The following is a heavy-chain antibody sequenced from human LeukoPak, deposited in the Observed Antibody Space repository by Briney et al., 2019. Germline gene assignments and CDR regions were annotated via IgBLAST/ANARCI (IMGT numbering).Heavy chain of an antibody. CDR3: AKVRGSGWYGIDY. Sequence: GGSLRLSCAASGFTVSGNYMGWVRQAPGKGLEWVSGISGSGGSTYYADSVKGRFTISRDNSKNTLYLQMNSLRAEDTAVYHCAKVRGSGWYGIDYWGQGTLVTVSS. J-gene: IGHJ4*02. CDR2: ISGSGGST. D-gene: IGHD6-19*01. CDR1: GFTVSGNY. V-gene: IGHV3-23*01.